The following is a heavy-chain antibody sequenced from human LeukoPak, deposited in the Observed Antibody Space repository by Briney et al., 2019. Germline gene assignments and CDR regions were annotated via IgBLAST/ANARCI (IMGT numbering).Heavy chain of an antibody. V-gene: IGHV1-18*01. Sequence: ASVKVSCKASGYTFTSYGISWVRQAPGQGVEWMGWISAYNGSTNYAQKLQGRVTMTTDTSTSTAYMELRSLRSDDTAVYYCARDLGFWSGYFARRIYFDYWGQGTLVTVSS. CDR1: GYTFTSYG. CDR2: ISAYNGST. D-gene: IGHD3-3*01. CDR3: ARDLGFWSGYFARRIYFDY. J-gene: IGHJ4*02.